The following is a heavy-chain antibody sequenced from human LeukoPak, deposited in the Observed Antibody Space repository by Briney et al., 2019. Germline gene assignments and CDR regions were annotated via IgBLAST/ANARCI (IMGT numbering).Heavy chain of an antibody. CDR3: ARGGIAVAGRAPPFDY. V-gene: IGHV1-69*04. Sequence: SVKVSCKASGGTFSSYAISWVRQAPGQGLEWMGRIIPILGIANYAQKFQGRVTITADKSTSTAYMELSSLRSEDTAVYYCARGGIAVAGRAPPFDYWGQGTLVTVSS. D-gene: IGHD6-19*01. CDR1: GGTFSSYA. CDR2: IIPILGIA. J-gene: IGHJ4*02.